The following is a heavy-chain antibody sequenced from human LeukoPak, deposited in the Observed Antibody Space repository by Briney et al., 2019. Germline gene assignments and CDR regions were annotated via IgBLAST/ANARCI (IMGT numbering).Heavy chain of an antibody. D-gene: IGHD3-3*01. CDR3: ARVRDRYDFWSGGLDY. CDR2: IIPIFGTA. V-gene: IGHV1-69*13. Sequence: SVKVSCKASGYTFTSYYMHWVRQAPGQGLEWMGGIIPIFGTANYAQKFQGRVTITADESTSTAYMELSSLRSEDTAVYYCARVRDRYDFWSGGLDYWGQGTLVTVSS. CDR1: GYTFTSYY. J-gene: IGHJ4*02.